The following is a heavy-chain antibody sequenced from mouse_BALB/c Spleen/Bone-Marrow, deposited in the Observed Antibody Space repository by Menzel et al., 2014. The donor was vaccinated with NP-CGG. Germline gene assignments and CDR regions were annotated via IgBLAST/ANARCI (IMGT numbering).Heavy chain of an antibody. D-gene: IGHD4-1*01. CDR1: GFSLTSYG. J-gene: IGHJ2*01. CDR2: IWRGGST. Sequence: QVQLQQSGPGLVQPSQSLSITCTVSGFSLTSYGVHWVRQSPGKGLEWLGVIWRGGSTDYNAAFISRLSISKDNSKSQVFFKMNSLQANDTAIYYCARTGFDYWGQGTTLTVSS. V-gene: IGHV2-2*02. CDR3: ARTGFDY.